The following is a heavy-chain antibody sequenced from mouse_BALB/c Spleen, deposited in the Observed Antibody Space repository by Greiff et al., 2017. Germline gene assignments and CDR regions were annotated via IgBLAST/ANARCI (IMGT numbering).Heavy chain of an antibody. V-gene: IGHV3-2*02. CDR3: ARGGITFAY. Sequence: EVKLQESGPGLVKPSQSLSLTCTVTGYSITSDYAWNWIRQFPGNKLEWMGYISYSGSTSYNPSLKSRISITRDTSKNQFFLQLNSVTTEDTATYYCARGGITFAYWGQGTLVTVSA. CDR1: GYSITSDYA. CDR2: ISYSGST. J-gene: IGHJ3*01. D-gene: IGHD2-4*01.